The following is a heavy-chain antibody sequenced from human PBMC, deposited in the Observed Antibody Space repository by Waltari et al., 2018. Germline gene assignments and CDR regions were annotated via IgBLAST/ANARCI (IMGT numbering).Heavy chain of an antibody. Sequence: QITLKESGPRLVAPTQTLTLTCSLSGFSISASGVGVGWFRQPPGTALEWLALIYWDDTRRYRPSLKSRLTITKDTTENQVVRSMANMGPVDTATYCWARLWWTGNGVDPWGPGTLVTVS. CDR2: IYWDDTR. V-gene: IGHV2-5*02. D-gene: IGHD2-21*01. CDR3: ARLWWTGNGVDP. CDR1: GFSISASGVG. J-gene: IGHJ5*02.